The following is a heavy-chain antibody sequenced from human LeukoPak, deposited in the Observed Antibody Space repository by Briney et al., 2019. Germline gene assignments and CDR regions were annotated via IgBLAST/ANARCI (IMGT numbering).Heavy chain of an antibody. CDR1: GGSISSSDYH. CDR2: IYFTGNT. V-gene: IGHV4-39*01. Sequence: SETLSLTCTVSGGSISSSDYHWGWIRQPPGRGLEWIGSIYFTGNTYYNPSLKSRVTISVDTSKNQFSLKLSSVSAADTVVYHCARLNVFGYYFDYWGQGTLVTVSS. D-gene: IGHD3-10*01. CDR3: ARLNVFGYYFDY. J-gene: IGHJ4*02.